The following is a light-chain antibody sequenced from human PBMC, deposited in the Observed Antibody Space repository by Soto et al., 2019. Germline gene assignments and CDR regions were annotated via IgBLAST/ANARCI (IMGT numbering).Light chain of an antibody. CDR3: QQSYSTPPT. Sequence: DIQMTQSPSSLSSSVGDRVTITCRASQRISSYLNGYQQKPGKAPKLLIYSASSLHSGVPSRFSGRGSGTDFTLTISSLQPEDFAAYYCQQSYSTPPTFGQGTKVEIK. V-gene: IGKV1-39*01. J-gene: IGKJ1*01. CDR1: QRISSY. CDR2: SAS.